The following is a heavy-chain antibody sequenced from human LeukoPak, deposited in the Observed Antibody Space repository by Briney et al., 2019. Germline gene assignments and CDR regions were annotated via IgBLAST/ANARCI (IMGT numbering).Heavy chain of an antibody. CDR1: GYTFTSYD. V-gene: IGHV1-8*01. J-gene: IGHJ4*02. CDR3: ARPYVGRRANLNPDY. Sequence: ASVKVSCKASGYTFTSYDINWVRQATGQGLEWMGWMNPNSGNTGYAQKFQGRVTMTMNTSISTAYMELSSLRSEDTAVYYCARPYVGRRANLNPDYWGQGTLVTVSS. CDR2: MNPNSGNT. D-gene: IGHD4-23*01.